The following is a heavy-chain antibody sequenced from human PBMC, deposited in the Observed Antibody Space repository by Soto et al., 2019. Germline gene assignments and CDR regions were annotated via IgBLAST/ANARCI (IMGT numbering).Heavy chain of an antibody. D-gene: IGHD1-26*01. J-gene: IGHJ4*02. Sequence: QDQLVQSGAEVKKPGASVKVSCKASVFTSSGISWVRQAPGQRLEWMGWISTHNGNTIYAQKYQDRLTVTTDTSTNTAYLELRSLRSDDTAVYFCARARMYSGAYHDYWGQGTLVTVSS. CDR3: ARARMYSGAYHDY. CDR1: VFTSSG. V-gene: IGHV1-18*04. CDR2: ISTHNGNT.